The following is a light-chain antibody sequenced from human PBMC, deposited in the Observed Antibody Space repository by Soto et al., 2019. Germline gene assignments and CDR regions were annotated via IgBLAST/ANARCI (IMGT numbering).Light chain of an antibody. CDR1: QSVSSSF. CDR2: RTS. J-gene: IGKJ5*01. Sequence: EIVLTQSPGTLSLSPGERATLSCRASQSVSSSFLAWYQQKPGQAPRLLISRTSKRATGIPDRFSGSGSGTEFTLTISRLEPEDFAVYYCQQSGSSITFGPGTRLEIK. V-gene: IGKV3-20*01. CDR3: QQSGSSIT.